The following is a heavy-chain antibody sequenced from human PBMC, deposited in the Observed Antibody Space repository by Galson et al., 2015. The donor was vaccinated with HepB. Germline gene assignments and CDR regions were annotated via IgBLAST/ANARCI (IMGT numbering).Heavy chain of an antibody. Sequence: SLRLSCAASGFTFSSYSMNWVRQAPGKGLEWVSSISSSSSYIYYADSVKGRFTISRDNAKNSLYLQMNSLRAEDTAVYYCARGLLYGVDAFDIWGQGTMVTVSS. D-gene: IGHD4-17*01. V-gene: IGHV3-21*01. J-gene: IGHJ3*02. CDR2: ISSSSSYI. CDR3: ARGLLYGVDAFDI. CDR1: GFTFSSYS.